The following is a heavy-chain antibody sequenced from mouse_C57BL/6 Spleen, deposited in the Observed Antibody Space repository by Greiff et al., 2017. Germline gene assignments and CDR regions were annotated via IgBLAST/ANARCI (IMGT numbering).Heavy chain of an antibody. CDR1: GFSLTSYG. J-gene: IGHJ4*01. Sequence: VKVVESGPGLVQPSQSLSITCTVSGFSLTSYGVHWVRQSPGKGLEWLGVIWSGGSTDYNAAFISRLSISKDNSKSQVFFKMNSLQADDTAIYYCARNGLLRSYAMDYWGQGTSVTVSS. V-gene: IGHV2-2*01. D-gene: IGHD1-1*01. CDR3: ARNGLLRSYAMDY. CDR2: IWSGGST.